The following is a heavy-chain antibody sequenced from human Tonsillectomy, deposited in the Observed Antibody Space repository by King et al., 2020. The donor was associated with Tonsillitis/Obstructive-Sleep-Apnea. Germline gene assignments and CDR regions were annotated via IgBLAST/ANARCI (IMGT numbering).Heavy chain of an antibody. CDR2: ITPNSGGT. Sequence: QVQLVESGAEVKKPGASVKISCKASGYTFTAYYIHWVRQAPGQGLEWMGWITPNSGGTNYAQKFQGRVTMTGDTSISTAYMELNRLTSDDTAVYYCARDPTRGAEYWGQGTLVTVSS. CDR3: ARDPTRGAEY. V-gene: IGHV1-2*02. J-gene: IGHJ4*02. CDR1: GYTFTAYY. D-gene: IGHD3-10*01.